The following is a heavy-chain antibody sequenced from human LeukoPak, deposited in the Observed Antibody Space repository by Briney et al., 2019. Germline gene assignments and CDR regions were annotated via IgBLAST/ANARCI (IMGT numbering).Heavy chain of an antibody. V-gene: IGHV4-34*01. CDR1: GGSFSGYD. CDR3: ATRQSNGWYDWFDP. D-gene: IGHD6-19*01. J-gene: IGHJ5*02. CDR2: IDHSGST. Sequence: SETLSLTCAVYGGSFSGYDWSWIRQPPAKGLEWIGEIDHSGSTNHNPSLKCRVTISVDTSKNQFSLKLSSVTAADTAVYFCATRQSNGWYDWFDPWGQGTLVTVSS.